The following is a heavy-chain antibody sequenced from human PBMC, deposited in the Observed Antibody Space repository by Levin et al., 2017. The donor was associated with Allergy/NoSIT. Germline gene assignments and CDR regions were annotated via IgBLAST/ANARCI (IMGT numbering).Heavy chain of an antibody. CDR1: GYSFTSYW. V-gene: IGHV5-51*01. D-gene: IGHD1-1*01. Sequence: TSGGSLRLSCQGSGYSFTSYWIGWVRQMPGKGLEWMGIIYPGDSDTRYSPSFQGQVTISADKSISTAYLQWSCLKASDTAIYYCARRGTRDYYYYMDVWGKGTTVTVSS. CDR2: IYPGDSDT. J-gene: IGHJ6*03. CDR3: ARRGTRDYYYYMDV.